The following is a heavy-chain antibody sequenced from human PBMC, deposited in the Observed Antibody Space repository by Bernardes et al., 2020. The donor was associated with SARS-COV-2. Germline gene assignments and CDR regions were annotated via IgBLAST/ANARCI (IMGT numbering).Heavy chain of an antibody. CDR2: INFNGNSI. V-gene: IGHV3-48*02. J-gene: IGHJ4*02. CDR1: EFTFDGYA. Sequence: GGSLRLSCAASEFTFDGYAMNWVRQAPGKGLEWLSYINFNGNSIYYVDSVKGRFTISRDNAKNSLYLQMNSLRDEDTAVYYCARGPVAGSQYFDSSGYYYFDYWGQGILVTVSS. CDR3: ARGPVAGSQYFDSSGYYYFDY. D-gene: IGHD3-22*01.